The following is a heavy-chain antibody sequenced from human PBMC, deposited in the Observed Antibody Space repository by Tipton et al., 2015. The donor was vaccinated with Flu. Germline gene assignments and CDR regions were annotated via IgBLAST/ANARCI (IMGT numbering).Heavy chain of an antibody. CDR2: IKDDGSQK. CDR3: GRHIIGARACDY. J-gene: IGHJ4*02. V-gene: IGHV3-7*01. Sequence: SLRLSCAASGFTFSNYWMTWVRQAPGKGLEWVAIIKDDGSQKYYLDSVKGRFTISRDNAKNSLYLQMSGLTDEDMAVYFCGRHIIGARACDYWGQGTVVTVSS. D-gene: IGHD1-20*01. CDR1: GFTFSNYW.